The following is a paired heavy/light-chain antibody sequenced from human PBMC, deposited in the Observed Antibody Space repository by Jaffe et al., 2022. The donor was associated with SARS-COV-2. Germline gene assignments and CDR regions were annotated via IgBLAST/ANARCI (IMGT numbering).Light chain of an antibody. Sequence: DIVLTQSPLSLSVTPGEPASISCRSSQSLLHRTGYNYLDWYLQRPGQTPQVLMFAGSFRAPGVPDRFSGSGSGTYFTLKISRVEAEDVGVYYCMQALQNPLTFGGGTKVEIK. J-gene: IGKJ4*01. CDR1: QSLLHRTGYNY. CDR2: AGS. CDR3: MQALQNPLT. V-gene: IGKV2-28*01.
Heavy chain of an antibody. CDR3: VKRGGPTAPV. V-gene: IGHV4-39*01. Sequence: QLQLQESGPGLVRPSETLSLTCTVSDVSVVSRPYYWVWIRQPLGKGLDWIGSYYDDGRTFYNPSLRSRATVSIDMPRNQFSLRLSYVTAADTAIYYCVKRGGPTAPVWGQGILVTVS. J-gene: IGHJ4*02. CDR2: YYDDGRT. CDR1: DVSVVSRPYY. D-gene: IGHD2-15*01.